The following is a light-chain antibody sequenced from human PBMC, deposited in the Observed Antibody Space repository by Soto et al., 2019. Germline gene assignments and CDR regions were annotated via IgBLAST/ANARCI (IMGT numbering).Light chain of an antibody. CDR3: QHYGTSPGYT. Sequence: EIVLTQSPGTLSLSPGERATLSCRASQSVYGSSLAWYQQKPGQAPRLLIYGASSRATGIPDRFSGSGSGTDFTLTISRLEPEDFAVYYCQHYGTSPGYTFGQGTKVEIK. J-gene: IGKJ2*01. CDR2: GAS. CDR1: QSVYGSS. V-gene: IGKV3-20*01.